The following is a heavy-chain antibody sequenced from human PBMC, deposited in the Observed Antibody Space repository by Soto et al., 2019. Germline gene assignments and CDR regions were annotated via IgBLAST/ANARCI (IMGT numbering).Heavy chain of an antibody. D-gene: IGHD5-18*01. CDR3: ALLPDRAYPEDF. Sequence: EVQLVEFGGGLVKPGGSLRLSCAASGFTFSDSDMHWVRQAPGKGLEWVSAITPSPSFISYADSVRGRFTISRDDANGSVYLQMDSLTVDDTAIYYCALLPDRAYPEDFWGKGTLVTVSS. J-gene: IGHJ4*02. CDR1: GFTFSDSD. V-gene: IGHV3-21*01. CDR2: ITPSPSFI.